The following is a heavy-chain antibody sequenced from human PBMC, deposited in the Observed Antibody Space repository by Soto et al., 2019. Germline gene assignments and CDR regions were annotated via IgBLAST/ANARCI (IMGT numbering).Heavy chain of an antibody. CDR1: GYTFTSYA. D-gene: IGHD3-3*01. J-gene: IGHJ5*02. CDR2: INAGNGNT. V-gene: IGHV1-3*01. CDR3: ARAPRSGYYTGLNWFDP. Sequence: GASVKVSCKASGYTFTSYAMHWVRQAPGQRLEWMGWINAGNGNTKYSQKFQGRVTITRDTSASTAYMELSSLRSEDTAVYYCARAPRSGYYTGLNWFDPWGQGTLVTVSS.